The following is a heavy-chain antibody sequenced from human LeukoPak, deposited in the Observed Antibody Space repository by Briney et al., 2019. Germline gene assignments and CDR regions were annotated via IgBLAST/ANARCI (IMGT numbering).Heavy chain of an antibody. CDR3: ARARLFGYYYYYMDV. J-gene: IGHJ6*03. CDR2: INHSGST. V-gene: IGHV4-34*01. D-gene: IGHD4/OR15-4a*01. Sequence: PSGTLSLTCAVYGGSFSGYYWSWIRQPPGKGLEWIGEINHSGSTNYNPSLKSRVTISVDTSKNQFSLKLSSVTAADTAVYYCARARLFGYYYYYMDVWGKGTTVIVSS. CDR1: GGSFSGYY.